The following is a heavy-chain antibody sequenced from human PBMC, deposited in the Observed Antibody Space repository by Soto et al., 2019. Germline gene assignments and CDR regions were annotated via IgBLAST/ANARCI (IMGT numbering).Heavy chain of an antibody. CDR1: GGSVSSGSYY. J-gene: IGHJ4*02. CDR2: IYYSGST. D-gene: IGHD3-9*01. Sequence: PSETLSLTCTVSGGSVSSGSYYWSWIRQPPGKGLEWIGYIYYSGSTNYNPSLKSRVTISVDTSKNQFSLKLSSVTAADTAVYYCARDLRYYDILTGYSYGPNFDYWGQGTLVTVSS. V-gene: IGHV4-61*01. CDR3: ARDLRYYDILTGYSYGPNFDY.